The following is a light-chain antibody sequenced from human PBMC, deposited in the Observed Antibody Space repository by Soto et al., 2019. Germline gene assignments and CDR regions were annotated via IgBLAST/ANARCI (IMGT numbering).Light chain of an antibody. J-gene: IGKJ1*01. CDR1: QSISSW. V-gene: IGKV1-5*01. Sequence: DIQMTPSPSTLSASVREKVTITCRASQSISSWLAWYQQKPGKAPKLLIYDASSLESGVPSRFSGSGSGTEFTLTISSLQPDDFATYYCQQYNSYSLTFGQGTKVDIK. CDR2: DAS. CDR3: QQYNSYSLT.